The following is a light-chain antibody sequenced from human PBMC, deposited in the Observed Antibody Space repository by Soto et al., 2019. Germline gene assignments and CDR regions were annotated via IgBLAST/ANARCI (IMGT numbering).Light chain of an antibody. V-gene: IGKV1D-12*01. Sequence: DIQVTQSPSSVSASVGGRVTITFRASQDIAAYLAWYQHKPGRAPELLIHAASSLQSGVPSRFSGSGSGTDFTLTINSLQPEDFATYYCQQAYSFPITFGQGTRLEIK. CDR3: QQAYSFPIT. CDR1: QDIAAY. CDR2: AAS. J-gene: IGKJ5*01.